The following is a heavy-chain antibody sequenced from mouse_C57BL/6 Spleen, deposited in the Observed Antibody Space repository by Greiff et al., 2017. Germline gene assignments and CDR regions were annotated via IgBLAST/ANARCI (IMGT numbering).Heavy chain of an antibody. J-gene: IGHJ3*01. V-gene: IGHV1-61*01. Sequence: QVQLQQPGAELVRPGSSVKLSCKASGYTFTSYWMDWVKQRPGQGLEWIGNIYPSDSETNYNQKFKDKATLTVDKSSSTAYMQLSSLTSEDSAVYYCARSGDYGGFACWGQGTLVTVSA. CDR3: ARSGDYGGFAC. CDR2: IYPSDSET. CDR1: GYTFTSYW. D-gene: IGHD2-4*01.